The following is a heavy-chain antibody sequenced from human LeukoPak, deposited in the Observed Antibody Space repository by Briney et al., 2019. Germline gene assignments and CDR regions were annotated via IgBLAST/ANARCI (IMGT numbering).Heavy chain of an antibody. CDR1: GFMFGDYA. CDR3: AKDKVVKGGLWDAFEP. J-gene: IGHJ3*01. V-gene: IGHV3-9*01. Sequence: GGSLRLSCAASGFMFGDYAMHCVRQVPGKGPEWVAGIIWNSNTIGYADSVKGRFTISRDNAKSSLYLQMNNLSLEDTALYHCAKDKVVKGGLWDAFEPWGQGIMVTVSS. D-gene: IGHD1-26*01. CDR2: IIWNSNTI.